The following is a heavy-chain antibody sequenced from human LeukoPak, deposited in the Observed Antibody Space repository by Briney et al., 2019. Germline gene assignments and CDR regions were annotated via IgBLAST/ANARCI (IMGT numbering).Heavy chain of an antibody. Sequence: PGGSLRLSCAASGFTFSSYSMNWVRQAPGKGLEWVSSISLSSNSIYYTDSVKGRFTISRDNSKNTLYLQMNSLRAEDTAVYYCAKKHSTGLDPWGQGTLVTVSS. V-gene: IGHV3-21*04. CDR1: GFTFSSYS. D-gene: IGHD2/OR15-2a*01. CDR3: AKKHSTGLDP. CDR2: ISLSSNSI. J-gene: IGHJ5*02.